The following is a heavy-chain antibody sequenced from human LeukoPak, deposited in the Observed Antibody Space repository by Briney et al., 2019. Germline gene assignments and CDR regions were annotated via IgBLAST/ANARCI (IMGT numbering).Heavy chain of an antibody. CDR1: GLTFSSSW. Sequence: GGSLRLSCAVSGLTFSSSWMDWVRQAPGKGLEWVASIDPDGNKKYSADSVKGRFTISRDNAENSLYLQMNSLRVEDTAFYYCARDLAYSRLDYWGQGMLVTVSS. V-gene: IGHV3-7*01. CDR2: IDPDGNKK. CDR3: ARDLAYSRLDY. J-gene: IGHJ4*02. D-gene: IGHD5-18*01.